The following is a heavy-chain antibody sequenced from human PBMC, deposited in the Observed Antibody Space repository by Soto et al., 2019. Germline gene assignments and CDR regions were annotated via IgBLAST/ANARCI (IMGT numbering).Heavy chain of an antibody. J-gene: IGHJ3*02. CDR1: GFTFSNYG. Sequence: QVQLVESGGGVVQPGKSLRLSCEASGFTFSNYGMHWVRQPPGKGLEWVAIIWYDGGKKDYADSAKGRFTISRDNSKNTLFLQMNGRRGEARVVFYFGGDWGVGVIPVAALVIWGQGQWSPSLQ. D-gene: IGHD2-21*01. V-gene: IGHV3-33*01. CDR2: IWYDGGKK. CDR3: GGDWGVGVIPVAALVI.